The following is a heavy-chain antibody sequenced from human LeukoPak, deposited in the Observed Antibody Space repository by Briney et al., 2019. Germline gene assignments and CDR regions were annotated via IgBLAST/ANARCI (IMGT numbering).Heavy chain of an antibody. D-gene: IGHD6-19*01. CDR3: ARTLRSSGWDWFDP. J-gene: IGHJ5*02. Sequence: PSETLSLTCTVSGYSISSGYYWGWIRQPPGEGLEWIGSIYHSGSTYYSPSLKSRVTISVDTSKNQFSLKLSSVTAADTAVYYCARTLRSSGWDWFDPWGQGTLVTVSS. V-gene: IGHV4-38-2*02. CDR1: GYSISSGYY. CDR2: IYHSGST.